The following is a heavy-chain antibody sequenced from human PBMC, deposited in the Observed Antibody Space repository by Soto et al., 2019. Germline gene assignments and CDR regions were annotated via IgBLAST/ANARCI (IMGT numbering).Heavy chain of an antibody. V-gene: IGHV5-10-1*03. CDR1: GYSFTSYW. Sequence: EVQLVQSGAEVKKPGESLRISCKGSGYSFTSYWISWVRQMPGKGLEWMGRIDPSDSYTNYSPSFQGHVTISADKSISTAYLQWSSLKASDTAMYYCARNVDCSSTSCYNGNWFDPWGQGTLVTVSS. CDR3: ARNVDCSSTSCYNGNWFDP. J-gene: IGHJ5*02. D-gene: IGHD2-2*02. CDR2: IDPSDSYT.